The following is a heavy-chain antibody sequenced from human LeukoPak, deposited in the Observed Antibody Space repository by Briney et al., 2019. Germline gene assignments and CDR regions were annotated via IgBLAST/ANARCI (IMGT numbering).Heavy chain of an antibody. V-gene: IGHV4-30-2*01. CDR2: IYHSGST. CDR3: ASHMVRGVMYYFDY. CDR1: GGSISSGGYS. D-gene: IGHD3-10*01. Sequence: SQTLSLTCAVSGGSISSGGYSWSWIRQPPGKGLEWIGYIYHSGSTYYNPSLKSRVTISVDRSKNQFSLKLSSVTAADTAVYYCASHMVRGVMYYFDYWGQGTLVTVSS. J-gene: IGHJ4*02.